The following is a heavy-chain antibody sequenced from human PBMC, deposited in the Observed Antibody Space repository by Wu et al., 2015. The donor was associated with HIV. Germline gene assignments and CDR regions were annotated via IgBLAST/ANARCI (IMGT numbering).Heavy chain of an antibody. V-gene: IGHV1-69*13. Sequence: QVQLVQPGAEVKKPGSSVKVSCKASGGTFSSYAISWVRQAPGQGLEWMGRIIPIFGTANYAQKFQGRVTITADESTSTAYMELSSLRSEDTAVYYCARDREMATIPVDYYYYGMDVWGQGTTVTVSS. J-gene: IGHJ6*02. CDR1: GGTFSSYA. D-gene: IGHD5-24*01. CDR3: ARDREMATIPVDYYYYGMDV. CDR2: IIPIFGTA.